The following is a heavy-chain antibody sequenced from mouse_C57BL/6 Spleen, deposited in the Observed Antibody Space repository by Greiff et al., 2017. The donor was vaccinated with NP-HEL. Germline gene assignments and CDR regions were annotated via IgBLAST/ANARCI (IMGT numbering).Heavy chain of an antibody. D-gene: IGHD1-1*01. CDR2: IDPSDSYT. CDR3: ASPHYYGSSYEFFDV. V-gene: IGHV1-69*01. CDR1: GYTFTSYW. Sequence: VQLQQPGAELVMPGASVKLSCKASGYTFTSYWMHWVKQRPGQGLEWIGEIDPSDSYTNYNQKFKGKSTLTVDKSSSTAYMQLSSLTSEDSAVYYCASPHYYGSSYEFFDVWGTGTTVTVSS. J-gene: IGHJ1*03.